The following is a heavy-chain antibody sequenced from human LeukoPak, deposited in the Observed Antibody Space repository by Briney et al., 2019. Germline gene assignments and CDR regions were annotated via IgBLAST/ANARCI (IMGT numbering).Heavy chain of an antibody. Sequence: ASVKVSCKASGYTLTTSYMHWVRQAPGQGLEWVGIINPSGGSTSYAEKSQGRVTMTRDTSTSTVYMELSSLKSEDTAVYYCAKGRQRGTIFGGGIFTNWFDPWGQGTLVTVSS. J-gene: IGHJ5*02. CDR2: INPSGGST. CDR3: AKGRQRGTIFGGGIFTNWFDP. D-gene: IGHD3-3*01. V-gene: IGHV1-46*01. CDR1: GYTLTTSY.